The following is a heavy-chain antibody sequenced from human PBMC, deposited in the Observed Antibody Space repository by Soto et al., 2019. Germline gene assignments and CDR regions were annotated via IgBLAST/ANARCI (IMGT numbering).Heavy chain of an antibody. Sequence: GGSLRLSCAASGFTFSSYDMHWVRQATGKGLEWVSAIGTAGDTYYPGSVKGRFTISRENAKNSLYLQMNSLRAGDTAVYYCERGAYYDILTGYYKALAFDICGQGPMLTVSS. CDR1: GFTFSSYD. V-gene: IGHV3-13*01. D-gene: IGHD3-9*01. CDR3: ERGAYYDILTGYYKALAFDI. CDR2: IGTAGDT. J-gene: IGHJ3*02.